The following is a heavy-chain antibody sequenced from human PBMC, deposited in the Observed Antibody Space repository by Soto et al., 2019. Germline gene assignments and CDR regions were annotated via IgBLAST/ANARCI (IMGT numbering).Heavy chain of an antibody. J-gene: IGHJ6*02. V-gene: IGHV4-30-2*01. Sequence: QLQLQESGSGLVKPSQTLSLTCAVSGGSISSGGYSWSWIRQPPGKGLEWIGYIYHSGSTYYHPSLKSRVTISVDRSKNQFSLKLSSVTAADTGVYYCARGGSGCYLGRDYYYYGMDVWGQGTTVTVSS. CDR1: GGSISSGGYS. D-gene: IGHD6-19*01. CDR3: ARGGSGCYLGRDYYYYGMDV. CDR2: IYHSGST.